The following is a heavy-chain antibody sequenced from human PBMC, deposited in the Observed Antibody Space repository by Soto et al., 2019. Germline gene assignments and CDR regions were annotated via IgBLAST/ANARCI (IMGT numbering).Heavy chain of an antibody. CDR3: ASEQWLTANVDY. J-gene: IGHJ4*02. CDR1: GFTFSSYG. CDR2: ISYDGSNK. D-gene: IGHD6-19*01. Sequence: GGSLRLSCAASGFTFSSYGMHWVRQAPGKGLEWVAVISYDGSNKYYADSVKGRFTISRDNSKNTLYLQMNSLRAEDTAVYYCASEQWLTANVDYWGQGTLVTVSS. V-gene: IGHV3-30*03.